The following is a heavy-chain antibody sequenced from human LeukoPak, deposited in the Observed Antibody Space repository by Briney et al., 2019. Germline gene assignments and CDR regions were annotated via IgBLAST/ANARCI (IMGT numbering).Heavy chain of an antibody. CDR1: GGSFSGYY. V-gene: IGHV4-34*01. CDR2: INHSGST. CDR3: AREYLGYCSGGSCHYFDY. D-gene: IGHD2-15*01. J-gene: IGHJ4*02. Sequence: SETLSLTCAVYGGSFSGYYWSWIRQPPGKGLEWIGEINHSGSTNYNPSLKSRVTISVDTSKNQFSLKLSSVTAADTAVYYCAREYLGYCSGGSCHYFDYWGQGTLVTVSS.